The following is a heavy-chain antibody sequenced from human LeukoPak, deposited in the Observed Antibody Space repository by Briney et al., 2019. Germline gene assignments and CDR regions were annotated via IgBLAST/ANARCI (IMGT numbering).Heavy chain of an antibody. CDR3: ARGSYWGYCTTSNCYTVDY. CDR2: MYPDCGST. Sequence: ASVTVSFKAASYTFTMYDFHWVRPPPAPGLEWMGWMYPDCGSTGNAHKFQGRVSITTHTPISKAYMPLGGPPSDATAGYFCARGSYWGYCTTSNCYTVDYWGQGTLVSVSS. J-gene: IGHJ4*01. CDR1: SYTFTMYD. V-gene: IGHV1-8*01. D-gene: IGHD2-2*02.